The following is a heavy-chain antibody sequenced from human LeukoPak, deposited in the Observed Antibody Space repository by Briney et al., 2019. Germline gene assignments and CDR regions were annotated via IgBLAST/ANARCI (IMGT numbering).Heavy chain of an antibody. D-gene: IGHD6-13*01. J-gene: IGHJ4*02. CDR1: GFTVSSNY. CDR3: ARVQDSSSWYSTANFDY. CDR2: IYSGGST. V-gene: IGHV3-53*01. Sequence: GGSLRLSCAASGFTVSSNYMSWVRQAPGKGLEWVSVIYSGGSTYYADSVKGRFTISRDNAKNSLYLQMNSLRAEDTAVYYCARVQDSSSWYSTANFDYWGQGTLVTVSS.